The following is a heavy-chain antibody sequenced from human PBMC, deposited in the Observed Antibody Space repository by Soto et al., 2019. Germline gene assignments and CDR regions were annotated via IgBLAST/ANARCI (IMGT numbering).Heavy chain of an antibody. CDR1: GFTFSSYA. CDR2: VSGSGGST. J-gene: IGHJ5*02. D-gene: IGHD2-15*01. CDR3: ARGRYCSGGSCFFDP. Sequence: GGSLRLSCSASGFTFSSYAMSWVRQAPGKGLEWVSAVSGSGGSTYYADSVKGRFTISRDNSKNQLVLQMNSLRAEDTAVYYCARGRYCSGGSCFFDPWGQGTLVTVSS. V-gene: IGHV3-23*01.